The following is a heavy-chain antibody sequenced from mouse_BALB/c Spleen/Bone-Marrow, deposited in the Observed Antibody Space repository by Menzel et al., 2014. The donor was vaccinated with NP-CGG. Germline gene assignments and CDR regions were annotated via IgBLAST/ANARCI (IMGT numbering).Heavy chain of an antibody. D-gene: IGHD2-2*01. CDR1: GYAFTNYL. CDR3: ARGGHGSY. V-gene: IGHV1-54*03. Sequence: QVQLQQPGAELVRPGTSVKVSCKASGYAFTNYLIERAKQRPGQGLEWIGVINPGSGGTNYNEKFKGKATLNADNSSNTAYMHLSSLTSDDSAVYFCARGGHGSYWGQGTTRTVTS. J-gene: IGHJ2*01. CDR2: INPGSGGT.